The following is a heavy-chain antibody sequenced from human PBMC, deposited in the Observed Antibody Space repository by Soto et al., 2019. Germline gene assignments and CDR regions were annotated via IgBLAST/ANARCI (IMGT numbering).Heavy chain of an antibody. CDR1: GYTFTSYD. J-gene: IGHJ6*02. Sequence: QVQLVQSGAEVKKPGASVKVSCKASGYTFTSYDINWVRQATGQGLEWMGWMNPNSGNTGYAQKFQGRVTMTRNTSISTAYMELSRLRSEDTAVYYCARGPGLRYFDWLLSPYYYYYGMDVWGQGTTVTVSS. D-gene: IGHD3-9*01. CDR2: MNPNSGNT. V-gene: IGHV1-8*01. CDR3: ARGPGLRYFDWLLSPYYYYYGMDV.